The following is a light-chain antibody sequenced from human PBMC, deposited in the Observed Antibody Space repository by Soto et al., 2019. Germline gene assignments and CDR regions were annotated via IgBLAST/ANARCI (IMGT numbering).Light chain of an antibody. Sequence: AIQMTQSPSSLSASVGDRVTITCRASQDIRDDLGWYQQKPGKAPKLLIFGASSLQSGVPSRFRGSGSGTDFTLTISSLQPEDFATYYCLQDVIYPYTFGQGTKLEIK. V-gene: IGKV1-6*01. CDR2: GAS. CDR1: QDIRDD. CDR3: LQDVIYPYT. J-gene: IGKJ2*01.